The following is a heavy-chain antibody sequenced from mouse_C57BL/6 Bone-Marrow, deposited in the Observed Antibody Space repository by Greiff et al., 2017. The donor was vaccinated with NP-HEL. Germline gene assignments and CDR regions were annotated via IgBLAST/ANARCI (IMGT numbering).Heavy chain of an antibody. J-gene: IGHJ3*01. CDR2: ISYDGSN. Sequence: DVQLQESGPGLVKPSQSLSLPCSVTGYSITSGYYWNWIRQFPGNNLEWMGYISYDGSNNYNPSLKNRISITRDTSKNQLFLKLNSVTAEDTATYYCARGARATAWFAYWGQGTLVTVSA. D-gene: IGHD3-1*01. V-gene: IGHV3-6*01. CDR1: GYSITSGYY. CDR3: ARGARATAWFAY.